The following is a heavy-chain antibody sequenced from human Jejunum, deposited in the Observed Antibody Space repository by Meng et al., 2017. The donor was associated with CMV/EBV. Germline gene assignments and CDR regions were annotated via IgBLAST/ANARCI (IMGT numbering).Heavy chain of an antibody. Sequence: QVELVQSGAVVKKPGSSVKVACKTSGDSFSTQTFSWVRQAPGKGLEWMGGLIAVFDKTKAAPRFQDRVTFTADESTSTAYMELSSLTFDDTAVYFCARGRRNEPLFDYWGQGTLVTVSS. V-gene: IGHV1-69*13. CDR3: ARGRRNEPLFDY. CDR1: GDSFSTQT. D-gene: IGHD1-14*01. CDR2: LIAVFDKT. J-gene: IGHJ4*02.